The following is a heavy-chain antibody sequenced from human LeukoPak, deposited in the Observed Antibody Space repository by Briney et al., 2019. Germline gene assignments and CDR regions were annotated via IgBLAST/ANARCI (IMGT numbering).Heavy chain of an antibody. V-gene: IGHV4-30-4*08. CDR1: GGSISSGDYY. D-gene: IGHD2-2*01. Sequence: PSQTLSLTCTVSGGSISSGDYYWSLIRQPPGKGLEWIGYIYYSGSTYYNPSLKSRVTISVDTSKNQFSLKLSSVTAADTAVYYCASQSSTSPTIPFWGQGTLVTVSS. CDR3: ASQSSTSPTIPF. J-gene: IGHJ4*02. CDR2: IYYSGST.